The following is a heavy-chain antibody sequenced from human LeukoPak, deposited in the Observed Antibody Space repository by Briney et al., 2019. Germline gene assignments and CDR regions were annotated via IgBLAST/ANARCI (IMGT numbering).Heavy chain of an antibody. CDR1: GYTFAVYY. CDR3: AGDLSYGDYSLIDY. V-gene: IGHV1-2*02. D-gene: IGHD4-17*01. J-gene: IGHJ4*02. Sequence: ASVKVSCKASGYTFAVYYMHWVRQAPGQGLEWMGWFNPNTGGTNFAQQFQGRVTMTRDTSSSTAYMELRRLTSDDTAVYYCAGDLSYGDYSLIDYWGQGTLVTVSS. CDR2: FNPNTGGT.